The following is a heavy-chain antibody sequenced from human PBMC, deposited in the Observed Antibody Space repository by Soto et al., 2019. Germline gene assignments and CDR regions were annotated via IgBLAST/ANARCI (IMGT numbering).Heavy chain of an antibody. D-gene: IGHD4-17*01. J-gene: IGHJ5*02. CDR3: AKDPLVAYGDVWFDP. V-gene: IGHV3-33*06. CDR2: IWYDGSNK. CDR1: GFTFSSYG. Sequence: GGSLRLSCAASGFTFSSYGMHWVRQAPGKGLEWVAVIWYDGSNKYYADSVKGRFTISRDNSKNTLYLQMNSLRAEDTAVYYCAKDPLVAYGDVWFDPWGQGTLVTVSS.